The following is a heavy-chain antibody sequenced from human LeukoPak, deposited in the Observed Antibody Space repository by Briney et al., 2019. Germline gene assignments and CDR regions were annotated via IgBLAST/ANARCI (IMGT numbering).Heavy chain of an antibody. Sequence: GGSLRLSCAASGFTVSSNYMSWVRQAPGKGLEWVSVIYSGGSTYYADSVKGRFTISSHNSNNTLFLQMNSLRPEDTAVDYCARGQESRYDYYDYGMDVWGQGTTVTVSS. CDR2: IYSGGST. CDR3: ARGQESRYDYYDYGMDV. D-gene: IGHD1-14*01. J-gene: IGHJ6*02. CDR1: GFTVSSNY. V-gene: IGHV3-53*04.